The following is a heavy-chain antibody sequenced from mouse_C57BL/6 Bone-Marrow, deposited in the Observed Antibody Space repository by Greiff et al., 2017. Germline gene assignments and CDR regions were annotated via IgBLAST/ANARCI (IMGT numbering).Heavy chain of an antibody. D-gene: IGHD4-1*01. CDR3: ASQTGTDFDY. Sequence: QVQLQQPGAELVKPGASVKLSCKASGYTFTRYWMQWVKQRPGQGLEWIGEIDPSDSYTNYNQKFKGKATLTVDTSSSTAYMQLSSLTSEDSAVYYCASQTGTDFDYWGQGTTLTVSS. J-gene: IGHJ2*01. CDR1: GYTFTRYW. CDR2: IDPSDSYT. V-gene: IGHV1-50*01.